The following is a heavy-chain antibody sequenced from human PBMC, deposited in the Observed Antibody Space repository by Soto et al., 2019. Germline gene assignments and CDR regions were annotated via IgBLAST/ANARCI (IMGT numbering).Heavy chain of an antibody. Sequence: QVQLVQSGAEVKKPGDSVKVSCEASGYTFIDYYMHWVRQAPGQGLEWMGRISPKSGGTNYAQKFQGRVTMTWDTSLNTAYMELSSLLFEDTAVYYCARPPGYVSDWYYFDLWGQGTLVTVSS. CDR3: ARPPGYVSDWYYFDL. V-gene: IGHV1-2*02. J-gene: IGHJ4*02. CDR1: GYTFIDYY. D-gene: IGHD3-9*01. CDR2: ISPKSGGT.